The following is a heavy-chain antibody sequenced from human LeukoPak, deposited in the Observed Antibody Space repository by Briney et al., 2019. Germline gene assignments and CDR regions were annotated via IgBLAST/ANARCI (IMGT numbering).Heavy chain of an antibody. CDR1: GGSFSGYY. CDR3: ARGASTVVTPSPTLDY. CDR2: INHSGST. Sequence: KPSETLSLTCAVCGGSFSGYYWSWIRQPPGKGLEWIGEINHSGSTSYNPSLKSRVTISVDTSKNQFSLKLSSVTAADTAVYYCARGASTVVTPSPTLDYWGQGTLVTVSS. D-gene: IGHD4-23*01. J-gene: IGHJ4*02. V-gene: IGHV4-34*01.